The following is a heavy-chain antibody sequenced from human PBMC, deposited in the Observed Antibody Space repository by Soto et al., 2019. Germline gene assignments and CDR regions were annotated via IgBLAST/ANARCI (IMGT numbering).Heavy chain of an antibody. Sequence: SETLSLTCAVYGGSFSGYYWSWIRQPPGKGLEWIGEINHSGSTNYNPSLKSRVTISVDTSKNQFSLKLSSVTAADTAVYYCASPSGVGGGADAFDIWGQGTMVTVSS. D-gene: IGHD1-26*01. CDR2: INHSGST. V-gene: IGHV4-34*01. CDR1: GGSFSGYY. J-gene: IGHJ3*02. CDR3: ASPSGVGGGADAFDI.